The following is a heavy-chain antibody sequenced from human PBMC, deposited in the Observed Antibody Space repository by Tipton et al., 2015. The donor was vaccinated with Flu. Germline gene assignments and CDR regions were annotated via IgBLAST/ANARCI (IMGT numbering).Heavy chain of an antibody. D-gene: IGHD1-26*01. J-gene: IGHJ2*01. V-gene: IGHV4-59*01. CDR3: SRGTSYWSWYLNL. CDR1: GGSISDYY. CDR2: LSYSGST. Sequence: TLSLTCTVSGGSISDYYWSWIRQPPGKGLEWIGYLSYSGSTNYNPSLQSRVTVSVDTSKNQFSLKLTSVTAADTAVYYCSRGTSYWSWYLNLWGRGTLVPVSS.